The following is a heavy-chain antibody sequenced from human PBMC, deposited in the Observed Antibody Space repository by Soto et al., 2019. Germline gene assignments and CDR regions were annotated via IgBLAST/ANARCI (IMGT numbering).Heavy chain of an antibody. V-gene: IGHV1-18*01. CDR1: GYTFTSYG. CDR3: ARGRYGDY. J-gene: IGHJ4*02. Sequence: QVHLVQSGAEVKKPGASVKVSCKASGYTFTSYGITWVRQAPGQGLEWMGWISAHNGNTDYAQKLQGRVIVTRNTSTSTAYMELRSLRSDDTAVYYCARGRYGDYWGQGALVTVSS. CDR2: ISAHNGNT. D-gene: IGHD1-1*01.